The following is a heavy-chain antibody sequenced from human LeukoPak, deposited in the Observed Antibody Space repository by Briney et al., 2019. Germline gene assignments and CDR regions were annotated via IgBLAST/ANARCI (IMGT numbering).Heavy chain of an antibody. D-gene: IGHD3-22*01. CDR1: GGTFSSYA. J-gene: IGHJ3*02. CDR2: IIPIFGTA. Sequence: ASVKVSCTASGGTFSSYAISWVRQAPGQGLEWMGGIIPIFGTANYAQKFQGRVTITTDESTSTAYMELSSLRSEDTAVYYCARDGGYYYDSSGYYAFDIWGQGTMVTVSS. CDR3: ARDGGYYYDSSGYYAFDI. V-gene: IGHV1-69*05.